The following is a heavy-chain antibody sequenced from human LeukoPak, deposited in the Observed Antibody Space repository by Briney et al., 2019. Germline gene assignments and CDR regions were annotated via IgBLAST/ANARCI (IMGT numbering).Heavy chain of an antibody. D-gene: IGHD3-3*01. V-gene: IGHV1-8*01. J-gene: IGHJ6*02. CDR3: ARKIFGVVRYYYYYGMDV. CDR1: GYTFTSYD. CDR2: MNPNSGNT. Sequence: ASVKVSCKASGYTFTSYDINWVRQATGQGLEWMGWMNPNSGNTGYAQKFQGRVTMTRYTSISTAYMELSSLRSEDTAVYYCARKIFGVVRYYYYYGMDVWGQGTTVTVSS.